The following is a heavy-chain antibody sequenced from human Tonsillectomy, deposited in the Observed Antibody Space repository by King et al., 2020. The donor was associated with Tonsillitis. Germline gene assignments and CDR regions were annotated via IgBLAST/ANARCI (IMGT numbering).Heavy chain of an antibody. V-gene: IGHV3-64D*06. Sequence: VQLVESGGGXVQPXGSLRLSCSASGFTFSSYAMHWVRQAPGKGLEXVXXXXXXGGXXYXXXSXXXRFXISRDNSKNTLYLXMXSLRAEDTAVXYCVKDYRYYDILTGYSPLNWYFDLWGRGTLVTVSS. CDR3: VKDYRYYDILTGYSPLNWYFDL. D-gene: IGHD3-9*01. CDR1: GFTFSSYA. J-gene: IGHJ2*01. CDR2: XXXXGGXX.